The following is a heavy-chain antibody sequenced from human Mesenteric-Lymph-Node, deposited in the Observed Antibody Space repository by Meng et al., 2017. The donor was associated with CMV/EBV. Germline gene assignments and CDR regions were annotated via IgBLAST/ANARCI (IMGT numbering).Heavy chain of an antibody. CDR2: INHSGST. J-gene: IGHJ4*02. CDR3: ARGQGYYFDY. CDR1: GGSISSISYY. V-gene: IGHV4-39*07. Sequence: SETLSLTCTVSGGSISSISYYWGWVRQSPGKGLEWIGEINHSGSTNYNPSLKSRVTISVDTSKNQFSLKLSSVTAADTAVYYCARGQGYYFDYWGQGTLVTVSS.